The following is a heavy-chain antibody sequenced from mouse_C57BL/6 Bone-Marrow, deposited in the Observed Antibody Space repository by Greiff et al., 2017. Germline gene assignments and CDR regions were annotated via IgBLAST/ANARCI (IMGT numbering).Heavy chain of an antibody. Sequence: QVQLKQPGAELVKPGASVKLSCKASGYTFTSYWMHWVKQRPGRGLEWIGRIDPNSGGTKYNEKFKSKATLTVDKPSSTAYMQLSSLTSEDSAVYYCARREGYDRCYWYFDVWGTGTTVTVSS. V-gene: IGHV1-72*01. J-gene: IGHJ1*03. D-gene: IGHD2-2*01. CDR2: IDPNSGGT. CDR1: GYTFTSYW. CDR3: ARREGYDRCYWYFDV.